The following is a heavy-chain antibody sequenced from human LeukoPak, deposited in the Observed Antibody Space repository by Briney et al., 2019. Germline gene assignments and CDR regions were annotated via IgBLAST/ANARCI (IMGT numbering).Heavy chain of an antibody. CDR1: GGSISSYY. D-gene: IGHD6-13*01. CDR3: ARHCDSSWQTPFDY. J-gene: IGHJ4*02. CDR2: IYYSGST. V-gene: IGHV4-59*08. Sequence: PSETLSLTCTVSGGSISSYYWSWFRRPPGKGLEGIGYIYYSGSTNYNPSLKSRVTISVDTSKNQFSLKLSSVTAADTAVYYCARHCDSSWQTPFDYWGQGTLVTVSS.